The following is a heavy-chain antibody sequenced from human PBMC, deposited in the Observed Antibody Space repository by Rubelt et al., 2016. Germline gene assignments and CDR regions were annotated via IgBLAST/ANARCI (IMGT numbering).Heavy chain of an antibody. CDR2: INQDESDK. Sequence: VRQAPGKGLEWVANINQDESDKYYVDSVKGRFIISRDNAKNSLHLQLNSLRAEDTAVYYCARDLRRNDAFDIWGQGTMVTVSS. CDR3: ARDLRRNDAFDI. J-gene: IGHJ3*02. V-gene: IGHV3-7*01.